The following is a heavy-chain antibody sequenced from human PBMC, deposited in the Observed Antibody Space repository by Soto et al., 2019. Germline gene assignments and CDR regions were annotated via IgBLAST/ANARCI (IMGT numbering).Heavy chain of an antibody. J-gene: IGHJ3*02. D-gene: IGHD2-15*01. CDR1: GDSISSNNYY. Sequence: QLQLQESGPGLVKPLETLSLTCTVSGDSISSNNYYWAWIRQPPGKGLEWIGNIYYSGSTYYNPSLKSRVIISVDTSKNQFSLKLSSVTAADTAVHYCARLSRSYCGGGNCYINAFDIWGQGTMVTVSS. CDR3: ARLSRSYCGGGNCYINAFDI. V-gene: IGHV4-39*01. CDR2: IYYSGST.